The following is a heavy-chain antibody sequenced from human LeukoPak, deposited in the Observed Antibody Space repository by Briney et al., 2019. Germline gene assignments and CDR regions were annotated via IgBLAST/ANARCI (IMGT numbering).Heavy chain of an antibody. J-gene: IGHJ4*02. CDR1: GGSFSGYY. V-gene: IGHV3-49*03. CDR2: IRSKAYGGTT. CDR3: TRFGGGFGELTYDY. Sequence: LSLTCAVYGGSFSGYYWNWIRQSPGKGLEWVGFIRSKAYGGTTEYAASVKGRFTISRDDSKSIAYLQMNSLKTEDTAVYYCTRFGGGFGELTYDYWGQGTLVTVSS. D-gene: IGHD3-10*01.